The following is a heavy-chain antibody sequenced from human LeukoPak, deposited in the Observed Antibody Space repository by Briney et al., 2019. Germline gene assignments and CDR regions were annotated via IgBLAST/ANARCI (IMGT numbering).Heavy chain of an antibody. V-gene: IGHV4-59*01. CDR2: IYYSGST. J-gene: IGHJ4*02. Sequence: ASETLSLTCTVSGGSISSYYWSWIRQPPGKGPEWIGYIYYSGSTNYNPSLKSRVTISVDTSENQFSLKLSSVTAADTAVYYCARDLGGREGYNYCFDYWGQGTLVTVSS. CDR1: GGSISSYY. CDR3: ARDLGGREGYNYCFDY. D-gene: IGHD5-24*01.